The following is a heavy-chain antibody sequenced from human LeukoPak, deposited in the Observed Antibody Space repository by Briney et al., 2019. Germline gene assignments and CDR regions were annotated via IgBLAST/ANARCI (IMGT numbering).Heavy chain of an antibody. D-gene: IGHD1-26*01. CDR3: ARGRRSSGRHDAFDI. J-gene: IGHJ3*02. CDR1: GGSISSYY. Sequence: PSETLSLTCTVSGGSISSYYWSWLRQPPGKGLEWIGYIDYSGSTNYNPSLKSRVTISLDRSKIQFSVKLSSVTTADTAVYYCARGRRSSGRHDAFDIWGQGTMVTVSS. CDR2: IDYSGST. V-gene: IGHV4-59*01.